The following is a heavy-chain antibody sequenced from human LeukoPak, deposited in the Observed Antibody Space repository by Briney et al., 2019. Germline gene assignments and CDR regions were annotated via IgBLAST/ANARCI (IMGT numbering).Heavy chain of an antibody. D-gene: IGHD1-1*01. CDR3: AKDRQQLERPSLNGMDV. CDR2: ISGSGGST. V-gene: IGHV3-23*01. CDR1: GFTFSSYA. Sequence: GGSLRLSFAASGFTFSSYAMSWVRQAPGKGLEWVSAISGSGGSTYYADSVKGRFTISRDNSKNTLYLQMNSLRAEDTAVYYCAKDRQQLERPSLNGMDVWGQGTTVTVSS. J-gene: IGHJ6*02.